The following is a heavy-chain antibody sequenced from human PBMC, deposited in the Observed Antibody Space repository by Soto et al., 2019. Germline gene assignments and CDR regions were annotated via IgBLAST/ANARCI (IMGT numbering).Heavy chain of an antibody. D-gene: IGHD3-9*01. CDR3: ARVGSGYDILTGYYPFDY. CDR2: IYYSGST. V-gene: IGHV4-59*01. CDR1: WGSISSYY. J-gene: IGHJ4*02. Sequence: SETLSLTCTVSWGSISSYYWSWIRQPPGKGLEWIGYIYYSGSTNYNPSLKSRVTISVDTSKNQFSLKLSSVTAADTAVYYCARVGSGYDILTGYYPFDYWGQGTLVTVSS.